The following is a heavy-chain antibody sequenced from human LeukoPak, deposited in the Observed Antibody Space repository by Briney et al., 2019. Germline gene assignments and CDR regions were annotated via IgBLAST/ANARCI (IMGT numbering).Heavy chain of an antibody. CDR2: VYYDGTS. J-gene: IGHJ4*02. CDR1: GGSINSHNYY. V-gene: IGHV4-39*01. CDR3: VRHVSTNTGYFDS. D-gene: IGHD5-24*01. Sequence: PSETLSLTCTVSGGSINSHNYYWGWIRQPPGKGLEWMGSVYYDGTSYSNPSLKTRAAVFVDTSRDQFSLDLSFVTAADTALYYCVRHVSTNTGYFDSCGQGTVVSVSS.